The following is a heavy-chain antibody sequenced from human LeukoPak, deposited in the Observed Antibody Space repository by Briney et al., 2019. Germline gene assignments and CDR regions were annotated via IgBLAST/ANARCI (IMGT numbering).Heavy chain of an antibody. CDR3: ARHPTRGYYDSRMDRVDY. D-gene: IGHD3-22*01. Sequence: QPSETLSLTCAVSGYSISSGYYWGWIRQPPGNGLEWIGNIYYSGSTYYNPSLKSRVTISVDTSKNQFSLKLSSVTAADTAVYYCARHPTRGYYDSRMDRVDYWGQGTLVTVSS. J-gene: IGHJ4*02. CDR1: GYSISSGYY. V-gene: IGHV4-38-2*01. CDR2: IYYSGST.